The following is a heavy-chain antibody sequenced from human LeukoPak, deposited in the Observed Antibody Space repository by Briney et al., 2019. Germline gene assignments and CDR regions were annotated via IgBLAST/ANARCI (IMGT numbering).Heavy chain of an antibody. CDR1: GFTFSAYF. D-gene: IGHD2-8*01. J-gene: IGHJ4*02. CDR2: ISSNEYDT. CDR3: VKDLNGTWSFDY. V-gene: IGHV3-64D*06. Sequence: GGSLRLSCSASGFTFSAYFMHWVRKAPGKGLEYVSSISSNEYDTYYADSVKGRFTISRDNSKNTLFLQMSSLRAEDTAVYYCVKDLNGTWSFDYWGQGTLVTVSS.